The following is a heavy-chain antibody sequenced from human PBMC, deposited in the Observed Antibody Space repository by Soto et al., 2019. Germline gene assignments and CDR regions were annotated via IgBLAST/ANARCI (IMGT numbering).Heavy chain of an antibody. CDR3: AKDSWFDP. Sequence: QVQLVESGGGVVQPGRSLRLSCAASGFTFSSYGMHWVGQAPGKGLEWVAVISYDGSNKYYADSVKGRFTISRDNSKNTLYLQMNSLRAEDTAVYYCAKDSWFDPWGQGTLVTVSS. CDR1: GFTFSSYG. V-gene: IGHV3-30*18. CDR2: ISYDGSNK. J-gene: IGHJ5*02.